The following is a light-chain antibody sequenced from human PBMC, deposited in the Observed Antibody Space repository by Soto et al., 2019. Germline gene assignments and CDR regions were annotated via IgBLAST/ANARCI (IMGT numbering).Light chain of an antibody. J-gene: IGLJ2*01. CDR1: KLGHKY. CDR2: QDN. Sequence: SYELTQPPSVSVSPGQTASITCSGDKLGHKYVCWYQQKPGQSPVLVIYQDNKRASGIPERFSGSNSGNTATLTISGTQAMDEADYYCQAWDSSAAVFGGGTKLTVL. V-gene: IGLV3-1*01. CDR3: QAWDSSAAV.